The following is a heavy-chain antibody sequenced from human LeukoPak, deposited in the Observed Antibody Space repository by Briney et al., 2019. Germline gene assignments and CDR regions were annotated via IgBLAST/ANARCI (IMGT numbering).Heavy chain of an antibody. CDR2: IYYSGST. CDR3: ARGGSESYRNYYYMDA. Sequence: SETLSLTCTASGGSISSYYWSWIRQPPGKGLEWIGYIYYSGSTNYNPSLKSRVTISVDTSKNQFSLKLSSVTAADTAVYYCARGGSESYRNYYYMDAWGKGTTVTVSS. V-gene: IGHV4-59*01. J-gene: IGHJ6*03. CDR1: GGSISSYY. D-gene: IGHD3-10*01.